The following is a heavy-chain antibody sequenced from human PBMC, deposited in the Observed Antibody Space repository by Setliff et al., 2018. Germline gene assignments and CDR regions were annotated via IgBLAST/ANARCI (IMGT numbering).Heavy chain of an antibody. CDR3: ARDMGQPYYFES. CDR2: IYYTGST. V-gene: IGHV4-39*07. J-gene: IGHJ4*02. Sequence: PSETLSLTCTVSGGSISSSSHYWGWIRQPPGKGLEWIGSIYYTGSTYYNLSLKSQVTMSVDTSKRQFSLKLGSATAADTAVYYCARDMGQPYYFESWGLGTLVTVSS. CDR1: GGSISSSSHY. D-gene: IGHD1-1*01.